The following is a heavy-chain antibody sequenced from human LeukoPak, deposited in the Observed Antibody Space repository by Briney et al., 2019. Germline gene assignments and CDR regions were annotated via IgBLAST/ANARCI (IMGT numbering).Heavy chain of an antibody. V-gene: IGHV3-21*01. D-gene: IGHD1-7*01. J-gene: IGHJ4*02. CDR1: GFTFSSYS. CDR3: ARAHNWKYGTFDY. CDR2: ISSSSSYI. Sequence: GGSLRLSCAASGFTFSSYSMNWVRQAPGKGLEWVSCISSSSSYICYADSVKGRFTIFRDNAKNSLYLQMNSLRAEDTAVYYCARAHNWKYGTFDYWGQGTLVTVSS.